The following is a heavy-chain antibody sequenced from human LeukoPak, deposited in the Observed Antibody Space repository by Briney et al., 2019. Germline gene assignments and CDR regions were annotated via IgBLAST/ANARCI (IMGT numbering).Heavy chain of an antibody. D-gene: IGHD5-24*01. J-gene: IGHJ1*01. CDR3: GSGTPFGWLQSKGYFQH. Sequence: SETLSLTCAVYGGSFSGYYWSWIRQPPGKGLEWIGEINHSGSTNYNPSLKSRVTISVDTSKNQFSLKLSSVTAADTAVYYCGSGTPFGWLQSKGYFQHWGQGTLVTVSS. CDR2: INHSGST. V-gene: IGHV4-34*01. CDR1: GGSFSGYY.